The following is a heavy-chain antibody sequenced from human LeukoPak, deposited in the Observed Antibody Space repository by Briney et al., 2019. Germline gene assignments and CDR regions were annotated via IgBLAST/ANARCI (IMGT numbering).Heavy chain of an antibody. D-gene: IGHD6-19*01. CDR1: GYTFTGYY. Sequence: ASVKVSCKASGYTFTGYYMHWVRQAPGQGLEWMGWINPNSGGTNYAQKFQGRVTMARDTSISAAYMELSRLRSDDTAVYYCARGYAGIAVAGRYYLDYWGQGTLVTVSS. V-gene: IGHV1-2*02. J-gene: IGHJ4*02. CDR3: ARGYAGIAVAGRYYLDY. CDR2: INPNSGGT.